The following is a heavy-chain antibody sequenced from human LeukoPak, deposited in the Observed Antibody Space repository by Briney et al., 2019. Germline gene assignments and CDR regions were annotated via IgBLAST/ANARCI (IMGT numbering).Heavy chain of an antibody. CDR1: GFTFSSYA. V-gene: IGHV3-30-3*01. CDR2: ISYDGSNK. CDR3: ARDLSSSWYSGIY. J-gene: IGHJ4*02. D-gene: IGHD6-13*01. Sequence: GGSLRLSCAASGFTFSSYAMHWVRQAPGKGLGWVAVISYDGSNKYYADSVKGRFTISRDNSKNTLYLQMNSLRAEDTAVYYCARDLSSSWYSGIYWGQGTLVTVSS.